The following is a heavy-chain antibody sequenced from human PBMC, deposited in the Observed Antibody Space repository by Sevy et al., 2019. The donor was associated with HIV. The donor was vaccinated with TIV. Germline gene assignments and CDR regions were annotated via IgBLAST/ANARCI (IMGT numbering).Heavy chain of an antibody. CDR1: GGTFSSYA. Sequence: ASVKVSCKASGGTFSSYAISWVRRAPGQGLEWMGGIIPIFGTANYAQKFQGRVTITADKSTSTAYMELSSLRSEDTAVYYCASEDSSSSGWFDPWGQGTLVTVSS. V-gene: IGHV1-69*06. CDR3: ASEDSSSSGWFDP. J-gene: IGHJ5*02. D-gene: IGHD6-6*01. CDR2: IIPIFGTA.